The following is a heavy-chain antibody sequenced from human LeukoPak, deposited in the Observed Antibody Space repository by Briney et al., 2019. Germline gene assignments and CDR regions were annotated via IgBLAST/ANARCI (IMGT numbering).Heavy chain of an antibody. D-gene: IGHD3-16*01. V-gene: IGHV3-23*01. CDR2: INDNGAGT. J-gene: IGHJ6*03. Sequence: GGSLRLSCAASGFTFSSYAMSWVRHAPGKGLKWVSTINDNGAGTYYADSVKGRSTISRDNSYNTVSLQMNSLRDEDTGVYYCAKGLRTGVGPYMGYHYYMDVWGKGATVTVSS. CDR1: GFTFSSYA. CDR3: AKGLRTGVGPYMGYHYYMDV.